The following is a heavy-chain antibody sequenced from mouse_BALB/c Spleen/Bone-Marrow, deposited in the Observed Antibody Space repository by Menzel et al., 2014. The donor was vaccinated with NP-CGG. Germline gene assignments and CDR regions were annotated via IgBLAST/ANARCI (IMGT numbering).Heavy chain of an antibody. D-gene: IGHD1-3*01. V-gene: IGHV2-6-5*01. CDR1: GFSLTDYG. CDR3: AKHRLTYYAMDY. J-gene: IGHJ4*01. CDR2: ICGGGST. Sequence: VKLQESGPGLVAPSQSLSITCTVSGFSLTDYGLSWIRQPPGKGLEWLGVICGGGSTYYNSALKSRLSISKDNSKSQVFLKMNSLQTDDTAMYYCAKHRLTYYAMDYWGQGTSVTVSS.